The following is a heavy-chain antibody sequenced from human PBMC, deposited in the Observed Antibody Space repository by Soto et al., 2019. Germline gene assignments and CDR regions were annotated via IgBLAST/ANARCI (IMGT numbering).Heavy chain of an antibody. CDR1: GGTFSTYT. D-gene: IGHD2-2*01. Sequence: QGHLEQSGAEVKKPGSAVKVSCKAAGGTFSTYTLIWVRQAPGQGLEWMGRIIPMLTVTNSAQKFQGRVTPTADKSTSTAFMELTSRTSDDTAVYYCSIGSWSAETFDVWGQGTMVTVSS. CDR3: SIGSWSAETFDV. V-gene: IGHV1-69*02. CDR2: IIPMLTVT. J-gene: IGHJ3*01.